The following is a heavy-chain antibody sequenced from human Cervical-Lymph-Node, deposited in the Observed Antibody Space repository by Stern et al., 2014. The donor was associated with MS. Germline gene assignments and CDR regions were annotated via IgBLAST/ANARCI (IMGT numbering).Heavy chain of an antibody. CDR2: INPSGGST. J-gene: IGHJ4*02. V-gene: IGHV1-46*01. CDR1: GYTFTSYY. Sequence: QVQLVQSGAEVKKPGASVKVSCKASGYTFTSYYMHWVRQAPGQGLEWMGIINPSGGSTSYAKKFQGRVTMTRDTSTSTVYMELSSLRSEDTAVYYCARDYGGIAVAGTHFDYWGQGTLVTVSS. D-gene: IGHD6-19*01. CDR3: ARDYGGIAVAGTHFDY.